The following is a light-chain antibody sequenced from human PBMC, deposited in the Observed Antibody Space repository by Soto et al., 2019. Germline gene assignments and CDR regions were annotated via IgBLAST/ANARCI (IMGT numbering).Light chain of an antibody. Sequence: QSVLTQPPSVSAATGQKVTISCSGSSSNIGSNYVSWYQHLPGTAPKLLIYDSNKRPSGIPDRFSGSKSGTSATLGITGLQTGDEADYYCGTWDSSLSAVVFGGGTKLTVL. CDR2: DSN. CDR1: SSNIGSNY. V-gene: IGLV1-51*01. J-gene: IGLJ2*01. CDR3: GTWDSSLSAVV.